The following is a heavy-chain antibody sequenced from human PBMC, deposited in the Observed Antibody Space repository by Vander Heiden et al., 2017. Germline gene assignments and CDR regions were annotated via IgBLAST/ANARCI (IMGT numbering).Heavy chain of an antibody. CDR3: AREIHSSSCF. D-gene: IGHD6-13*01. CDR1: GFTFSSYG. V-gene: IGHV3-33*01. J-gene: IGHJ4*02. CDR2: IWYDGSKK. Sequence: QVQLVESGGGVVQPGRSLRLSCAASGFTFSSYGMHWVRQAPGKGLEWVAVIWYDGSKKYDADSVKGRFTISRDNSKNTLYLQMNSLRAEDTAVYYCAREIHSSSCFWGQGTLVTVSS.